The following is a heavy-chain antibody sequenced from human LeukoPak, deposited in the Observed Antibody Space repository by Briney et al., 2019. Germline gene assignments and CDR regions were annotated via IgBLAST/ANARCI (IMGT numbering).Heavy chain of an antibody. Sequence: AASVKVSCKASGYTFTSYGISWVRQAPGQGLEWMGWISAYNGNTNYAQKLQGRVTMTTDTSTSTAYMELRSLRSDDTAVYYCARAYYDILSGYYSNWGQGTLVAVSS. V-gene: IGHV1-18*04. J-gene: IGHJ4*02. CDR3: ARAYYDILSGYYSN. CDR1: GYTFTSYG. CDR2: ISAYNGNT. D-gene: IGHD3-9*01.